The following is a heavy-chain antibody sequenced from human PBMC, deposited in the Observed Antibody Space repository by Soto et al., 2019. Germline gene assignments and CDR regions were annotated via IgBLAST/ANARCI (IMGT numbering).Heavy chain of an antibody. J-gene: IGHJ6*02. CDR1: GYTVISYD. V-gene: IGHV1-46*01. Sequence: ASVKVSCKASGYTVISYDMHWVRQAPGQGLEWMGIINPSGGSTSYAQKFQCRVTMTRDTSTSTVYMELSSLRSEDTAVYYCARDGPPASHYGMDVWGQGTTVTVSS. CDR3: ARDGPPASHYGMDV. CDR2: INPSGGST.